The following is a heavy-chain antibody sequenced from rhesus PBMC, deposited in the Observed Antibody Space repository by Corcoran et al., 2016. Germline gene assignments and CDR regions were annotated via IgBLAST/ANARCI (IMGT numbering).Heavy chain of an antibody. J-gene: IGHJ6*01. V-gene: IGHV4-57*01. CDR1: GGSVSSSNW. CDR2: ISGGGGST. D-gene: IGHD4-29*01. Sequence: QLQLQESGPGLVKPSETLSLTCAVSGGSVSSSNWWSWIRQPPGKGLEWIGGISGGGGSTSSTPSLTSRVTISTATSKNQFSLKVTSVTAADTAVYYCARGGSQRLDSWGQGVVVTVSS. CDR3: ARGGSQRLDS.